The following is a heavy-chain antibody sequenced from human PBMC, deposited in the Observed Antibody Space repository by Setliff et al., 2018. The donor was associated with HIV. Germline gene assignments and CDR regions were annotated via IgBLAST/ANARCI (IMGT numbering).Heavy chain of an antibody. CDR2: ISYDGSNK. Sequence: GGSLRLSCAASGFTFSNSAMHWVRQAPGKGLGWVAGISYDGSNKYYTDSVKGRFTISRDNSKNTLYLQMNSLRVEESAVYYCARVSGPFDYWGPGTLVTVSS. CDR3: ARVSGPFDY. V-gene: IGHV3-30*04. D-gene: IGHD6-25*01. CDR1: GFTFSNSA. J-gene: IGHJ4*02.